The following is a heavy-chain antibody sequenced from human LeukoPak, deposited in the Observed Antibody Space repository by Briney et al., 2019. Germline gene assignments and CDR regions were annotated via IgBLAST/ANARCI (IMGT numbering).Heavy chain of an antibody. V-gene: IGHV3-66*01. CDR2: IYSGCST. J-gene: IGHJ4*02. Sequence: GGSLRLSCAASGFTLSSNYMSWVLQAPGKGLEGVSVIYSGCSTYHADSVKGRFIISRENSKNTLYLQMNSLRAEDTAVYYCARDPGGNWGYWGQGALVTVSS. CDR1: GFTLSSNY. D-gene: IGHD7-27*01. CDR3: ARDPGGNWGY.